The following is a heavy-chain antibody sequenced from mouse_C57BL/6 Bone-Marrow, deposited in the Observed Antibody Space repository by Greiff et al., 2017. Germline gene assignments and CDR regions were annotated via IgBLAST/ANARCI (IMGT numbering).Heavy chain of an antibody. D-gene: IGHD1-1*01. J-gene: IGHJ3*01. CDR3: ARNMDYGSSLRFAY. CDR1: GYTFTDYN. CDR2: INPNNGGT. Sequence: VQLQQSGPELVKPGASVKMSCKASGYTFTDYNMHWVKQSHGKSLEWIGYINPNNGGTSYNQKFKGKATLTADKSSSTAYMQLSSLTSEDSAVYFCARNMDYGSSLRFAYWGQGTLVTVSA. V-gene: IGHV1-22*01.